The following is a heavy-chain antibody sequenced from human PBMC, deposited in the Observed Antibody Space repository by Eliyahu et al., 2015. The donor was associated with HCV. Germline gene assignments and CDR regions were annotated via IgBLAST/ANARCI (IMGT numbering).Heavy chain of an antibody. CDR2: ISGDGGST. D-gene: IGHD3-10*01. V-gene: IGHV3-43*02. CDR1: GFTFDDYA. Sequence: LSCAASGFTFDDYAMHWVRQAPGKGLEWVSLISGDGGSTYYADSVKGRFTISRDNSKNSLYLQMNSLRTEDTALYYCHTMVQGVGDYWGQGTLVTVSS. CDR3: HTMVQGVGDY. J-gene: IGHJ4*02.